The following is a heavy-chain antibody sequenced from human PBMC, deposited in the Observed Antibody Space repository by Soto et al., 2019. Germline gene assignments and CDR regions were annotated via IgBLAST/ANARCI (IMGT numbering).Heavy chain of an antibody. CDR2: IYYSGST. V-gene: IGHV4-39*01. CDR3: ARSSGGNFGIIIEGTNWFAP. D-gene: IGHD1-26*01. Sequence: PSETLSLTCTVSGGSISSSSYYWGWIRQPPGKGLEWIGSIYYSGSTYYNPSLKSRVTISVDTSKNQFSLKLSSVTAADTAMYYCARSSGGNFGIIIEGTNWFAPWGQGTLVTVSS. J-gene: IGHJ5*02. CDR1: GGSISSSSYY.